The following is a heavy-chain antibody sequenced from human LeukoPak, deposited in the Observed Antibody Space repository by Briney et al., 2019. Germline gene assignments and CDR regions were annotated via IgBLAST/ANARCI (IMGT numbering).Heavy chain of an antibody. CDR1: GGTFSSYA. Sequence: SVKVSCKASGGTFSSYAISWVRQAPGQGLEWMGRIIPIFGTANYAQKFQGRVTITTDESTSTAYMELSSLRSGDTAVYYCASDRTMVRGVIYWGQGTLVTVSS. J-gene: IGHJ4*02. CDR3: ASDRTMVRGVIY. D-gene: IGHD3-10*01. V-gene: IGHV1-69*05. CDR2: IIPIFGTA.